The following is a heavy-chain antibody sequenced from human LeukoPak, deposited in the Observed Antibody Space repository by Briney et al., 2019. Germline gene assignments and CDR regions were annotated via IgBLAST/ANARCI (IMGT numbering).Heavy chain of an antibody. V-gene: IGHV3-20*04. Sequence: GGYLRLSCAASGFTFDDYRMSWVRQAPGKGQEWVSGINWNGGSTGYADSVKGRFTISRDNAKNSLYLQMNSLRAEDTALYYCARALRGYSYGCNDYWGQGTLVTVSS. D-gene: IGHD5-18*01. CDR3: ARALRGYSYGCNDY. CDR1: GFTFDDYR. CDR2: INWNGGST. J-gene: IGHJ4*02.